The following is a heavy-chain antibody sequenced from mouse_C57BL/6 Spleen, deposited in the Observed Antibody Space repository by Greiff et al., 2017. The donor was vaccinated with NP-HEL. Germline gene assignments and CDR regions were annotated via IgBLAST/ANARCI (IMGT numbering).Heavy chain of an antibody. CDR3: ARDDCAFDY. CDR1: GFNIPDYY. J-gene: IGHJ2*01. V-gene: IGHV14-2*01. D-gene: IGHD2-4*01. Sequence: EVQLQQSGAELVKPGASVKLSCTASGFNIPDYYMHWVKQRTEQGLEWIGRIDPEDGETKSAPKFQGKATIPADQSSNTAYLRLSSLTSEDAAVYYCARDDCAFDYWGKGTTLTVSS. CDR2: IDPEDGET.